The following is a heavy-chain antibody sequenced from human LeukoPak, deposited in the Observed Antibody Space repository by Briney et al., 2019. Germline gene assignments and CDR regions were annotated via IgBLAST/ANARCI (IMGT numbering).Heavy chain of an antibody. Sequence: KPSETLSLTCAVSGGSISSGGYSWSWIRQPPGKGLEWIGYIYHSGSTYYNPSLKSRVTISVDRSKNQFSLKLSSVTAADTAVYYCARAASGYNDYWGQGTLVTVSS. J-gene: IGHJ4*02. V-gene: IGHV4-30-2*01. CDR2: IYHSGST. CDR3: ARAASGYNDY. D-gene: IGHD3-22*01. CDR1: GGSISSGGYS.